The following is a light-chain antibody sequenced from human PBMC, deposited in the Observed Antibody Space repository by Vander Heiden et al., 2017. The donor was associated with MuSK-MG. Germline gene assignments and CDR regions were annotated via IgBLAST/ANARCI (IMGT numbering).Light chain of an antibody. CDR1: QSVTTY. Sequence: EIVLTQSPAPLSLSPGERATLSCRASQSVTTYLAWYQQKPGQAPRLLIYDASTRATGIPARFSGSRSGTDFTLTISSLGPEDFAVYYCQQRSSWPWTFGLGTKV. V-gene: IGKV3-11*01. J-gene: IGKJ1*01. CDR3: QQRSSWPWT. CDR2: DAS.